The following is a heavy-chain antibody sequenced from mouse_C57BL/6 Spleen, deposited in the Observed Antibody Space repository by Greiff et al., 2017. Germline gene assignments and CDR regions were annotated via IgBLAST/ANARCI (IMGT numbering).Heavy chain of an antibody. J-gene: IGHJ3*01. CDR1: GYTFTSYW. Sequence: QVQLQQPGAELVKPGASVKLSCKASGYTFTSYWMHWVKQRPGQGLEWIGMIHPNSGSTNYNEKFKSKATLTVDKSSSTAYMQLSSLTSEDSAVYYCAREDYDYDGEWFAYWGQGTLVTVSA. V-gene: IGHV1-64*01. D-gene: IGHD2-4*01. CDR3: AREDYDYDGEWFAY. CDR2: IHPNSGST.